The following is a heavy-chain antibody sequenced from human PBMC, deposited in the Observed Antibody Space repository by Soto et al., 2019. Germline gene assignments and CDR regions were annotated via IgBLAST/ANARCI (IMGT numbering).Heavy chain of an antibody. CDR2: ISYDGSNK. J-gene: IGHJ6*02. V-gene: IGHV3-30*18. D-gene: IGHD7-27*01. Sequence: PGGSLRLSCAASGFTFSSYGMHWVRQAPGKGLEWVAVISYDGSNKYYADSVKGRFTISRDNSKNTLYLQMNSLRAEDTAVYYCAKDSSGEGHYYYGMDVWGQGTTVTVSS. CDR1: GFTFSSYG. CDR3: AKDSSGEGHYYYGMDV.